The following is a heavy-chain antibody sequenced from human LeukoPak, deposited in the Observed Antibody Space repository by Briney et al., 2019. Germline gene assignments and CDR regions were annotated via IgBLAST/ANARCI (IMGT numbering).Heavy chain of an antibody. D-gene: IGHD3-9*01. CDR1: AFTFSNYA. J-gene: IGHJ4*02. V-gene: IGHV3-23*01. CDR3: AKCSREDWLPIDY. Sequence: PGGSLRLSCAASAFTFSNYAMTWVRQAPGKGLEWVSAISGSGGSTYYANSVKGRFTISRDNSKNTLYLQMSSLRADDTAVYYCAKCSREDWLPIDYWGRGTLVTVSS. CDR2: ISGSGGST.